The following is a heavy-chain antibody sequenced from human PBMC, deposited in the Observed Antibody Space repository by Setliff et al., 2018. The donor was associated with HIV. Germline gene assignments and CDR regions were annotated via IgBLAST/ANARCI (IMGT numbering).Heavy chain of an antibody. Sequence: ASVKVSCKASGYTFTSYGFSWVRQAPGQGLEWMGWIHPNRGGTNYAQKFQGRVTMTRDTSIITAYMELSRLSSDDTAVYYCARVFGVRQAFDNWGQGTLVTVSS. V-gene: IGHV1-2*02. J-gene: IGHJ4*02. CDR1: GYTFTSYG. D-gene: IGHD3-10*02. CDR3: ARVFGVRQAFDN. CDR2: IHPNRGGT.